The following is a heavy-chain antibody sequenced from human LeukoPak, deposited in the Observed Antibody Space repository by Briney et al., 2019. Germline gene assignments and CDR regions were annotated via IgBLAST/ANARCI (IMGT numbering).Heavy chain of an antibody. Sequence: PGGSLRLSCAASGFTFSSHAMSWVRQAPGKGLEWVSVIGASGGSIYYADSVKGRFTISRDNSKNTLYLQMNSLRAEDTAVYYCAKGPWELLPFDYWGQGTLVTVSS. CDR2: IGASGGSI. CDR3: AKGPWELLPFDY. CDR1: GFTFSSHA. J-gene: IGHJ4*02. D-gene: IGHD1-26*01. V-gene: IGHV3-23*01.